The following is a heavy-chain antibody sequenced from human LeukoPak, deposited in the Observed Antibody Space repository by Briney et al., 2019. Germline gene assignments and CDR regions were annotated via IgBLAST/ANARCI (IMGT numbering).Heavy chain of an antibody. CDR3: AKDGGCSSTSCYSPYYFDY. J-gene: IGHJ4*02. CDR1: GFTFSSYG. D-gene: IGHD2-2*01. Sequence: GGSLRPSCAASGFTFSSYGMHWVRQAPGKGLEWVAVISYDGSNKYYADSVKGRFTISRDNSKNTLYLQMNSLRAEDTAVYYCAKDGGCSSTSCYSPYYFDYWGQGTLVTVSS. CDR2: ISYDGSNK. V-gene: IGHV3-30*18.